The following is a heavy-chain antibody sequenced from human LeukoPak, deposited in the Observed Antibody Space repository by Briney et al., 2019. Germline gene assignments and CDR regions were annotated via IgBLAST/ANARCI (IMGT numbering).Heavy chain of an antibody. CDR1: GYSFISYW. CDR2: IDPSDSYT. D-gene: IGHD5-12*01. Sequence: GESLRISCKGSGYSFISYWITWVRQMPGKGLEWMGRIDPSDSYTNYWPSFQGHVTISADKSISTAYLQWSSLKASDTAMYYCARHGSPLVATATWLDCWGQGTLVTVSS. V-gene: IGHV5-10-1*01. CDR3: ARHGSPLVATATWLDC. J-gene: IGHJ4*02.